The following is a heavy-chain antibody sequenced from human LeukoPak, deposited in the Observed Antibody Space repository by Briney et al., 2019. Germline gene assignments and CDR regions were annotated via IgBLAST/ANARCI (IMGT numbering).Heavy chain of an antibody. J-gene: IGHJ4*02. CDR2: ISGSGGST. V-gene: IGHV3-23*01. CDR3: AKDPRSYIVTTMLFQY. Sequence: GGSLRLSCAASGFTFSDNYMTWVRQAPGKGLEWVSAISGSGGSTYYADPVKGRFTISRDNSKNTLYLQINSLRAEDTAVYYCAKDPRSYIVTTMLFQYWGQGTLVTVSS. D-gene: IGHD5-12*01. CDR1: GFTFSDNY.